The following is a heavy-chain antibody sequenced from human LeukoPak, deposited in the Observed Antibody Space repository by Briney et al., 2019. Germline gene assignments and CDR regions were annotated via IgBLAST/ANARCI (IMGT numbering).Heavy chain of an antibody. V-gene: IGHV1-8*01. D-gene: IGHD3-3*01. CDR1: GYTLTSYD. CDR2: MNPNNGNT. CDR3: ARGRKGSTIFGVVITELYYYYMDV. Sequence: ASVKVSCKASGYTLTSYDINWVRQATGQGLEWMGWMNPNNGNTGYAQKFQGRVTMTRNTSRSTAYMELSSLRSEDTAVYYCARGRKGSTIFGVVITELYYYYMDVWGKGTTVTVSS. J-gene: IGHJ6*03.